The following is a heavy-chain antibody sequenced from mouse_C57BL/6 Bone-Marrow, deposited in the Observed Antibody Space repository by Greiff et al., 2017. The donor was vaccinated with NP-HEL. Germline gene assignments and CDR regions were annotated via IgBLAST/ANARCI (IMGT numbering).Heavy chain of an antibody. CDR2: ISSGSSTI. J-gene: IGHJ4*01. D-gene: IGHD3-2*02. CDR1: GFTFSDYG. Sequence: EVKVVESGGGLVKPGGSLKLSCAASGFTFSDYGMHWVRQAPEKGLAWVAYISSGSSTIYYADTVKGRFTISRDNAKNTLFLQMTSLRSEDTAMYYCARGGRQLRLGGYYYAMDYWGQGTSVTVSS. CDR3: ARGGRQLRLGGYYYAMDY. V-gene: IGHV5-17*01.